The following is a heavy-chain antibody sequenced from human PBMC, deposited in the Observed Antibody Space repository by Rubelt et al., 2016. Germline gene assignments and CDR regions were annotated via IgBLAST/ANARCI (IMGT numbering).Heavy chain of an antibody. D-gene: IGHD3-22*01. CDR3: ARTMGDSSGSDY. CDR2: INHSGST. Sequence: QVQLQQWGAGLLKPSETLSLTCAVYGGSFSGYYWSWIRQPPGKGLEWIGEINHSGSTNYNPSPSVRVTISVDTSKTQFSLKLSSVTAADTAVYYCARTMGDSSGSDYWGQGTLVTVSS. J-gene: IGHJ4*02. V-gene: IGHV4-34*01. CDR1: GGSFSGYY.